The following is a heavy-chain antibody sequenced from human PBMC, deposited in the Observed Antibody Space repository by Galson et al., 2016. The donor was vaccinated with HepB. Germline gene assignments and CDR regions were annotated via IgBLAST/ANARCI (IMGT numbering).Heavy chain of an antibody. J-gene: IGHJ4*02. V-gene: IGHV6-1*01. CDR2: TYYRTKWYD. D-gene: IGHD3-16*01. CDR3: ARGGRGYSALLFDY. Sequence: CAISGDSVSSNSATWNWIRQSPSRGLEYPGRTYYRTKWYDDYGVSVKSRININPDTSKNQFSLQLNSVTPEDTAVYYCARGGRGYSALLFDYWGQGTLVTVSS. CDR1: GDSVSSNSAT.